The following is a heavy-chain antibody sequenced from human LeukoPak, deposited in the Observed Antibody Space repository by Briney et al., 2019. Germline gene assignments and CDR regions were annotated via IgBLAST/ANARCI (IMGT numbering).Heavy chain of an antibody. D-gene: IGHD2-2*01. CDR3: AAGGLGYCSSTSCSDYYYYYYMDV. Sequence: GASVKVSCKXSGYTFTGYYMHWVRQAPGQGLEWMGWINPNSGGTNYSQKFQGRVTMTRDTSISTAYMELSRLRSDDTAVYYCAAGGLGYCSSTSCSDYYYYYYMDVWGKGTTVTVSS. J-gene: IGHJ6*03. CDR1: GYTFTGYY. CDR2: INPNSGGT. V-gene: IGHV1-2*02.